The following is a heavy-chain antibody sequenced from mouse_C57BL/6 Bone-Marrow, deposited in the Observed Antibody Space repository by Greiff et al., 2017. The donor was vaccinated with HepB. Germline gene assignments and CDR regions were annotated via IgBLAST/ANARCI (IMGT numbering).Heavy chain of an antibody. J-gene: IGHJ3*01. CDR3: ARSDGGFAY. V-gene: IGHV1-4*01. D-gene: IGHD2-3*01. CDR1: GYTFTSYT. CDR2: INPSSGYT. Sequence: VQGVESGAELARPGASVKMSCKASGYTFTSYTMHWVKQRPGQGLEWIGYINPSSGYTKYNQKFKDKATLTADKSSSTAYMQLSSLTSEDSAVYYCARSDGGFAYWGQGTLVTVSA.